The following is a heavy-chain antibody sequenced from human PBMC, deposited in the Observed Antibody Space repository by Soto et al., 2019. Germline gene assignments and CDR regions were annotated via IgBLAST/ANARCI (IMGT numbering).Heavy chain of an antibody. D-gene: IGHD6-19*01. V-gene: IGHV3-11*01. CDR3: ARGRRDSVWYYDY. J-gene: IGHJ4*02. CDR2: ISSSGTTI. Sequence: QVQLVASGGGLVKPGGSLRLSCAASGFTFSDYYMSWIRQAAGKGLKWVSYISSSGTTIYYADSVKGRFTISRDNAKNLLYLQMNSLRAEDTAVYYCARGRRDSVWYYDYWGQGTLVTVSS. CDR1: GFTFSDYY.